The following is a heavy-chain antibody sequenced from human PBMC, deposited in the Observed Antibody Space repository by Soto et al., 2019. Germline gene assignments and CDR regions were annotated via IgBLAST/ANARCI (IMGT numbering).Heavy chain of an antibody. D-gene: IGHD6-19*01. J-gene: IGHJ3*02. CDR3: ARRRAASGWLPYDAFDI. CDR2: INHSGST. Sequence: QVQLQQWGAGLLKPSETLSLTCAVYGGSFSGYYWSWIRQPPGKGLEWIGEINHSGSTNYNPSLKSRVTISVDTSKNQFSLKLSSVTAADTAVYYCARRRAASGWLPYDAFDIWGQGTMVTVSS. V-gene: IGHV4-34*01. CDR1: GGSFSGYY.